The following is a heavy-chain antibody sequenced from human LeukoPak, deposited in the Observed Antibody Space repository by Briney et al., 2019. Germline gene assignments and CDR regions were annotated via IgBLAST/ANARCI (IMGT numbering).Heavy chain of an antibody. CDR3: AKDVSPCDNARRTYRASGGPFDY. D-gene: IGHD3-16*02. Sequence: SVKVSCKASGCTFSSYAISWVRQAPGQGLEWMGRIIPILGIANYAQKFQGRVTITADTSTSTAYMELSSLRSEDTAVYYCAKDVSPCDNARRTYRASGGPFDYWGQGTLVTVSS. J-gene: IGHJ4*02. V-gene: IGHV1-69*04. CDR1: GCTFSSYA. CDR2: IIPILGIA.